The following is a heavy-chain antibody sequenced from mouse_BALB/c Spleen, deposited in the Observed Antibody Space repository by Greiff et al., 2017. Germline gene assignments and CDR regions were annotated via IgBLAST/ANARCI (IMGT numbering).Heavy chain of an antibody. CDR2: ISYSGST. D-gene: IGHD1-2*01. CDR1: GYSITSDYA. CDR3: ASFTTATGDY. V-gene: IGHV3-2*02. Sequence: VQLKESGPGLVKPSQSLSLTCTVTGYSITSDYAWNWIRQFPGNKLEWMGYISYSGSTSYNPSLKSRISITRDTSKNQFFLQLNSVTTEDTATYYCASFTTATGDYWGQGTTLTVSS. J-gene: IGHJ2*01.